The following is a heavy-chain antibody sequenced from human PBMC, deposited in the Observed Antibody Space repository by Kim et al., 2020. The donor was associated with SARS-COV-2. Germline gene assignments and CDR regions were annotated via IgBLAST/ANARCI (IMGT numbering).Heavy chain of an antibody. Sequence: KYYADSVKGRFTISRDNSKNTLYLQMNSLRAEDTAVYYCARVKGQWLVDYWGQGTLVTVSS. J-gene: IGHJ4*02. D-gene: IGHD6-19*01. CDR2: K. CDR3: ARVKGQWLVDY. V-gene: IGHV3-33*01.